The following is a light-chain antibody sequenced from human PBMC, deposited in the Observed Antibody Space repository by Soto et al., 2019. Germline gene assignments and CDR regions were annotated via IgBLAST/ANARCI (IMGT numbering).Light chain of an antibody. CDR1: SSDIGGFNY. J-gene: IGLJ3*02. Sequence: QLVLTQPASVSGSPGQSITISCTGTSSDIGGFNYVSWYQQHPGTAPKLLIYEVTNRPSGVSNRFSGSKSGNTASLTISGLQAEDEADYYCSSYTSRSTRVFGGGTKLTVL. CDR2: EVT. CDR3: SSYTSRSTRV. V-gene: IGLV2-14*01.